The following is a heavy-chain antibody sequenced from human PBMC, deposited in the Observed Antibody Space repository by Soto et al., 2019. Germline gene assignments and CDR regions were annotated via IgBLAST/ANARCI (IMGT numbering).Heavy chain of an antibody. CDR3: ARSYYYDSSGYYRSFFQH. Sequence: GGSLRLSCAASGFTFSSYAMSWVRQAPGKGLEWVSAISGSGGSTYYADSVKGRFTISRDNSKNTLYLQMNSLRAEDTAVYYCARSYYYDSSGYYRSFFQHWGQGTLVTVSS. CDR1: GFTFSSYA. D-gene: IGHD3-22*01. V-gene: IGHV3-23*01. CDR2: ISGSGGST. J-gene: IGHJ1*01.